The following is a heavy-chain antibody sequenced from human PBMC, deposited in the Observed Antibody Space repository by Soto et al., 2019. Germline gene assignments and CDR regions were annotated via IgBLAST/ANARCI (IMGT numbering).Heavy chain of an antibody. CDR2: MNPSGGNT. D-gene: IGHD6-6*01. V-gene: IGHV1-8*01. Sequence: ASVKVSCKASGYTFTSYDINWVRQATGQGLEWMGIMNPSGGNTSYAQKFQGRVTMTRNASTSTVYMELSSLRSEDTAVYYCASPTFEYSSSEYAFDIWGQGTMVTVSS. CDR1: GYTFTSYD. CDR3: ASPTFEYSSSEYAFDI. J-gene: IGHJ3*02.